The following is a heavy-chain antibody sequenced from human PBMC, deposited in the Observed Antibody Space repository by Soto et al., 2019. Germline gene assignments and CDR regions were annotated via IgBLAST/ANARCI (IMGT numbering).Heavy chain of an antibody. Sequence: QVQLQESGPGLVKPSETLSLTCTVSGGSISSYYWSWIRQPPGKGLEWIGYIYYSGSTNYNPSLKSRVTISVDTSKNQFYLKLSSVTAADTAVYYCARVTTGGAKEGRYFDYWGQGTLVTVSS. D-gene: IGHD3-16*01. CDR1: GGSISSYY. CDR3: ARVTTGGAKEGRYFDY. J-gene: IGHJ4*02. V-gene: IGHV4-59*01. CDR2: IYYSGST.